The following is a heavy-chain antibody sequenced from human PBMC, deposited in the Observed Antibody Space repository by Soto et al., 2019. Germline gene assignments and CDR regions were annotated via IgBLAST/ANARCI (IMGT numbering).Heavy chain of an antibody. CDR3: ASLGGSNYPDGMDV. CDR2: ISYDGSNK. D-gene: IGHD4-4*01. J-gene: IGHJ6*02. V-gene: IGHV3-30-3*01. Sequence: QVQLVESGGGVVQPGRSLRLSCAASGFTFSSYAMHWVRQAPGKGLEWVAVISYDGSNKYYADSVKGRFTISGDNSKNTLYLQMNSLRAEDTAVYYCASLGGSNYPDGMDVWGQGTTVTVSS. CDR1: GFTFSSYA.